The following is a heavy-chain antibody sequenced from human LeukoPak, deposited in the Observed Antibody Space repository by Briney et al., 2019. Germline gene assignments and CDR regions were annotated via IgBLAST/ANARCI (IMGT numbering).Heavy chain of an antibody. CDR1: GGSISSGGYY. CDR2: IYHSGST. J-gene: IGHJ4*02. Sequence: SSQTLYLTCTVSGGSISSGGYYWSWIRQPPGKGLEWIGYIYHSGSTYYNPSLKSRVTISVDTSRNQVSLKLTSVTVADTAVYYCATGSGDFDHWGQGTLVTVSS. V-gene: IGHV4-30-2*01. CDR3: ATGSGDFDH. D-gene: IGHD1-14*01.